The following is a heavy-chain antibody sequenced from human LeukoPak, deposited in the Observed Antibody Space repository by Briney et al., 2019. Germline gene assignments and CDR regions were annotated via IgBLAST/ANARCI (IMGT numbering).Heavy chain of an antibody. D-gene: IGHD2-21*01. CDR2: IYPDESDT. CDR1: GYNFNSYW. J-gene: IGHJ3*02. CDR3: AKLQWVEIRLALRASRAFDI. Sequence: HGESLKISCKGSGYNFNSYWIAWVRQMPGRGLEWMGIIYPDESDTRYSPSFQGQVTISADKSITTAYLQWTSLRASDTAMYYCAKLQWVEIRLALRASRAFDIWGRGTMVTVSS. V-gene: IGHV5-51*01.